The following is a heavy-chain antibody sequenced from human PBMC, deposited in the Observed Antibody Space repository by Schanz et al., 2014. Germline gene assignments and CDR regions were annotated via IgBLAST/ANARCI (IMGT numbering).Heavy chain of an antibody. D-gene: IGHD2-15*01. J-gene: IGHJ4*02. CDR3: ARPDPGAALAY. V-gene: IGHV1-2*02. CDR1: GNIFTNYY. CDR2: ISPNNGGS. Sequence: QLQLVQSGAEVKRPGASAKVTCKASGNIFTNYYIHWVRQAPGQGLEWMGWISPNNGGSNHAQKFQGRVTVTRDTSISTAYMELSSLRSDDTAVYYCARPDPGAALAYWGQGTLVTVSS.